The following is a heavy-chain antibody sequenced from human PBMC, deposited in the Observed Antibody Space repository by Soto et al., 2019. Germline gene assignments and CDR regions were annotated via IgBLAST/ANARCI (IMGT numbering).Heavy chain of an antibody. D-gene: IGHD2-21*01. Sequence: QLQLQESGPGLVKPSETLSLTCTVSGGSISSSSYYWGWIRQPPGKGLEWIGSIYYSGSTYYNPSLKSRVTISVDTSKNQFSLKLSSVTAADTAVYYCARLVVLSMVSSWGQGTLVTVSS. CDR3: ARLVVLSMVSS. CDR2: IYYSGST. J-gene: IGHJ4*02. CDR1: GGSISSSSYY. V-gene: IGHV4-39*01.